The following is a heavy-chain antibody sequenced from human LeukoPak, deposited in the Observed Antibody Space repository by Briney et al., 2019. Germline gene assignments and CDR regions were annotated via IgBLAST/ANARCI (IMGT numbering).Heavy chain of an antibody. D-gene: IGHD3-3*01. CDR2: IYPGDSDT. Sequence: GESLKISCKGSGYSFTDYWIGWVRQMPRKGLEWMGIIYPGDSDTRDSPSFRGQVTISADKSISTAYLQWRSLKASDTAMYYCASASGDFWSGYTFDYWGQGTLVTVSS. CDR3: ASASGDFWSGYTFDY. V-gene: IGHV5-51*01. CDR1: GYSFTDYW. J-gene: IGHJ4*02.